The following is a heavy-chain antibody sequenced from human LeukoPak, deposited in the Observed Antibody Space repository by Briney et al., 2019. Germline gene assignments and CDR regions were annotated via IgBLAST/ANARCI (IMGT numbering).Heavy chain of an antibody. CDR3: ARERYSSSRGIFDY. J-gene: IGHJ4*02. CDR1: GYTFTSYG. V-gene: IGHV1-18*01. D-gene: IGHD6-13*01. Sequence: ASVKVSCKASGYTFTSYGISWVRQAPGQGLEWMGWISAYNGNTNYAQKLQGRVTMTTDTSTSTAYMELRSLRSDDTAVYYCARERYSSSRGIFDYWGQGTLVTVSS. CDR2: ISAYNGNT.